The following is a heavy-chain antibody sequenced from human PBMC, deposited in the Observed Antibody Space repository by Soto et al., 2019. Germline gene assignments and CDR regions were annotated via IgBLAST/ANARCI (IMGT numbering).Heavy chain of an antibody. V-gene: IGHV4-39*01. CDR2: IYYSGST. CDR1: GGSISSSSHY. CDR3: ARQSAVAGNWFDP. J-gene: IGHJ5*02. Sequence: SETLSLTCTVSGGSISSSSHYWVWIRQPPGKGLEWIGSIYYSGSTYYNPSLKSRVTISVDTSKNQFSLKLSSVTAADTAVYYCARQSAVAGNWFDPWGQGTLGTVSS. D-gene: IGHD6-19*01.